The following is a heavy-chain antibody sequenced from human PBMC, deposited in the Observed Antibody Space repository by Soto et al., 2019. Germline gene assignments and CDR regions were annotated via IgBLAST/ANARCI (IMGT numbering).Heavy chain of an antibody. CDR1: GYTFTSYG. V-gene: IGHV1-18*01. Sequence: GASVKVSCKASGYTFTSYGISWVRQAPGQGLEWMGWISAYNGNANYAQKLQGRVTMTTDTSTSTAYMELRSLRSDDTAVYYCARARSIAAIRHFDYWGQGTLVTVSS. D-gene: IGHD6-6*01. J-gene: IGHJ4*02. CDR3: ARARSIAAIRHFDY. CDR2: ISAYNGNA.